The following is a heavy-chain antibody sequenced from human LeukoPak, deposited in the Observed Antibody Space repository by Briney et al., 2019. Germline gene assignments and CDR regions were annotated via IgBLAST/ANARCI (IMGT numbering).Heavy chain of an antibody. D-gene: IGHD6-13*01. J-gene: IGHJ5*02. CDR3: TTDLEYSSSWDWFDP. V-gene: IGHV3-15*01. CDR1: GFTFSNAW. CDR2: IKSKTDGGTT. Sequence: GGSLRLSCAASGFTFSNAWMSWVRQAPGKGLEWVGRIKSKTDGGTTDYAAPVKGRFTISRDDSKNTLYLQMNSLKTEDTAVYYCTTDLEYSSSWDWFDPWGQGTLVTVSS.